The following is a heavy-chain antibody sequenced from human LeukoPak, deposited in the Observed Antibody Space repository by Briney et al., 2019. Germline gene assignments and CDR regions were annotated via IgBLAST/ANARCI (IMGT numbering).Heavy chain of an antibody. CDR2: ISGSGGST. CDR1: GFTFSSYA. Sequence: GGSLRLSCAASGFTFSSYAMSWVRQAPGKGLEWVSAISGSGGSTYYADSVKGRFTISRDNSKNTLYLQMNSLRAEDTAVYYCARGTTGSYSSGWYGSDFDYWGQGTLVTVSS. D-gene: IGHD6-19*01. V-gene: IGHV3-23*01. J-gene: IGHJ4*02. CDR3: ARGTTGSYSSGWYGSDFDY.